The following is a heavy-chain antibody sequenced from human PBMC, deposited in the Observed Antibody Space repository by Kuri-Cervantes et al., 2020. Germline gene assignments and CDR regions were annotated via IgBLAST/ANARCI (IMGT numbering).Heavy chain of an antibody. D-gene: IGHD2-2*01. V-gene: IGHV3-9*01. CDR3: ARDLFRSRRPANFDY. Sequence: LSLTCAASGFTFDDYAMYWVRQPPGKGLEWVSGSSWNSGNIVYAASVKGRFTISRDNAENSLYLQMNSLRAEDTAVYYCARDLFRSRRPANFDYWGQGTLVTVSS. CDR1: GFTFDDYA. CDR2: SSWNSGNI. J-gene: IGHJ4*02.